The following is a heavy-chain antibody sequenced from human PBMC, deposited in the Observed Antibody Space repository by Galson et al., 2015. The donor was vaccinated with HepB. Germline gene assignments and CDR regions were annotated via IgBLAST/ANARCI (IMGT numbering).Heavy chain of an antibody. D-gene: IGHD6-19*01. CDR2: IWANGSKK. V-gene: IGHV3-33*02. CDR3: VREVASGWYYFDY. Sequence: SLRLSCAASGFTFSGFGMHWVRQAPGKGLQWVALIWANGSKKHYADSVKGRITISTDNSANTLFLQMNSLRAEDSAVYYCVREVASGWYYFDYWGQGTLVTVSS. CDR1: GFTFSGFG. J-gene: IGHJ4*02.